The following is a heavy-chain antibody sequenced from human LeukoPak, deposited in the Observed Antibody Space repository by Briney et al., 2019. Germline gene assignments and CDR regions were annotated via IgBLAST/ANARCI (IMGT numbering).Heavy chain of an antibody. CDR2: INHSGST. Sequence: PSETLSLTCAVYGGSFSGYYWSWVRQPPGKGLEWIGEINHSGSTNYNPSLKSRVTISVGTSKNQFSLKLSSVTAPDTAVYYCARGSSSWLPRGRPRPFDPWGQGTLVTVSS. J-gene: IGHJ5*02. D-gene: IGHD6-13*01. V-gene: IGHV4-34*01. CDR1: GGSFSGYY. CDR3: ARGSSSWLPRGRPRPFDP.